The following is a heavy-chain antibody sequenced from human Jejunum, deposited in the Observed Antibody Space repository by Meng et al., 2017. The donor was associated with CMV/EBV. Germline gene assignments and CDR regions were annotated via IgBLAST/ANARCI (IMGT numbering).Heavy chain of an antibody. V-gene: IGHV4-34*01. D-gene: IGHD2-2*01. Sequence: YGGSFIGYYLRWIRQSPGQGLEWIGQINHSGSASYNPSLRRRVTISEDTSKNQFSLRLTSVTAADTAIYYCARKYCGSSNCYPFDYWGQGELVTVSS. J-gene: IGHJ4*02. CDR3: ARKYCGSSNCYPFDY. CDR2: INHSGSA. CDR1: GGSFIGYY.